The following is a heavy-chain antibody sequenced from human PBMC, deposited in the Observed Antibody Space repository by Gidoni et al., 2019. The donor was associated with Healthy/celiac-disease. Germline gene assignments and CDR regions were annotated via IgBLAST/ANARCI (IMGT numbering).Heavy chain of an antibody. CDR3: ATGGLTGYNYYYGMDV. CDR2: ISGSGGST. D-gene: IGHD3-9*01. V-gene: IGHV3-23*01. J-gene: IGHJ6*02. Sequence: EVQLLESGGGLVQPGGSLRLSCAASGFTFSSYAMSWVRQAPGKGLEWVSAISGSGGSTYYADSVKGRFTISRDNSKNTLYLQMNSLRAEDTAAYYCATGGLTGYNYYYGMDVWGQGTTVTVSS. CDR1: GFTFSSYA.